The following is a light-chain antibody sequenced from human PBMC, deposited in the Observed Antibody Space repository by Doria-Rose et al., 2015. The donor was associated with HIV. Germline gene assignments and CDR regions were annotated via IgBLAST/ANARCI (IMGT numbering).Light chain of an antibody. CDR2: WAS. Sequence: DIQMTQSPESLGMSLGERATLNCKSNQSLLYTSKNYLAWYQQKPVQPPNLLIYWASTRQSGVPARFSGSGSGTDFTLTISSLEAEDVAVYYCQQYYDTPSFGPGTTVDIK. J-gene: IGKJ3*01. V-gene: IGKV4-1*01. CDR3: QQYYDTPS. CDR1: QSLLYTSKNY.